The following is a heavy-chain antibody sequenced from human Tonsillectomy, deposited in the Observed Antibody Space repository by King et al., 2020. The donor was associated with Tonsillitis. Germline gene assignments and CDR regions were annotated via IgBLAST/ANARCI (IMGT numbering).Heavy chain of an antibody. J-gene: IGHJ5*02. Sequence: IQLVQSGAEVKKPGASVKVSCKASGYTFTSYGITWVRQAPGQGLEWMGWISAYNGNTNYAQNFQGRVTMTTDTSTNTAYMELRSLRSDDTAVYYCARDRQGYSSSPSNWFDPWGQGTLVTVSS. CDR1: GYTFTSYG. CDR3: ARDRQGYSSSPSNWFDP. D-gene: IGHD6-6*01. CDR2: ISAYNGNT. V-gene: IGHV1-18*01.